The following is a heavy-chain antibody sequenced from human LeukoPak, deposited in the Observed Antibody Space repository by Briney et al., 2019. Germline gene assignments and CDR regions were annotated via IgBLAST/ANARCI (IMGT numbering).Heavy chain of an antibody. CDR3: ARQSYYYDSSGYYHDY. CDR1: GFTVSTSY. CDR2: IYSAGST. V-gene: IGHV3-66*04. D-gene: IGHD3-22*01. J-gene: IGHJ4*02. Sequence: GGSLRLSCAASGFTVSTSYMNWVRQAPGKGLEWVSVIYSAGSTYYADSVKGRFTISRDNSKNTLYLQVNSLRAEDTAVYYCARQSYYYDSSGYYHDYWGQGTLVTVSS.